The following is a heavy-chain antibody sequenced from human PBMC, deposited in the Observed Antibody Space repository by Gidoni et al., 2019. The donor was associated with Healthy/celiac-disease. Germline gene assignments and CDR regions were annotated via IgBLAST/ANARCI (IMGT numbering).Heavy chain of an antibody. V-gene: IGHV6-1*01. Sequence: QVQLQQAGPGLVKPSQTLSLTCAISGDSVSSNSADWHWIRQSPSRGLEWLGRTYYRSKWYTASAVSVKSRITINPDTSKNQFSLQLNSVTPEDTAVYYCARGVVGSSWHYYYYGMDVWGQGTTVTVSS. J-gene: IGHJ6*02. D-gene: IGHD6-13*01. CDR3: ARGVVGSSWHYYYYGMDV. CDR2: TYYRSKWYT. CDR1: GDSVSSNSAD.